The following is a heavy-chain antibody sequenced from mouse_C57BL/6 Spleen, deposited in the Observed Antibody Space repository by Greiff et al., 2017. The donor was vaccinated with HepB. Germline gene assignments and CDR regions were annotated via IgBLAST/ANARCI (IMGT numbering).Heavy chain of an antibody. CDR3: ARDQDYGSSYDYAMDY. CDR1: GFTFSSYA. Sequence: EVQVVESGGGLVKPGGSLKLSCAASGFTFSSYAMSWVRQTPEKRLEWVATISDGGSYTYYPDNVKGRFTISRDNAKNNLYLQMSHLKSEDTAMYYCARDQDYGSSYDYAMDYWGQGTSVTVSS. CDR2: ISDGGSYT. V-gene: IGHV5-4*01. J-gene: IGHJ4*01. D-gene: IGHD1-1*01.